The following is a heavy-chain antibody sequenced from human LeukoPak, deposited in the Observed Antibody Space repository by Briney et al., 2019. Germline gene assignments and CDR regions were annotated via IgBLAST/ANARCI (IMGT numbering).Heavy chain of an antibody. V-gene: IGHV3-66*01. CDR2: IYSGGST. CDR1: GFTVSSNS. Sequence: PGGSLSLSCAASGFTVSSNSMSWVRQAPGKGLEWVSVIYSGGSTFYADSVKGRFTISRDNSKNTLYLQMNSLRAEDTAVYYCVKEGREGWNYFDYWGQGALVTVSS. D-gene: IGHD6-19*01. CDR3: VKEGREGWNYFDY. J-gene: IGHJ4*02.